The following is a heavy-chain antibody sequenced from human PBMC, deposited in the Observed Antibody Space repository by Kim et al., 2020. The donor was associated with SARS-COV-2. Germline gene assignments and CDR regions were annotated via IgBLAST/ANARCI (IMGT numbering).Heavy chain of an antibody. V-gene: IGHV4-39*01. D-gene: IGHD3-22*01. CDR3: ARHRGADSSGYYYPYYFDY. CDR2: IYYSGST. Sequence: SETLSLTCTVSGGSISSSSYYWGWIRQPPGKGLEWIGSIYYSGSTYYNPSLKSRVTISVDTSKNQFSLKLSSVTAADTAVYYCARHRGADSSGYYYPYYFDYWGQGTLVTVSS. J-gene: IGHJ4*02. CDR1: GGSISSSSYY.